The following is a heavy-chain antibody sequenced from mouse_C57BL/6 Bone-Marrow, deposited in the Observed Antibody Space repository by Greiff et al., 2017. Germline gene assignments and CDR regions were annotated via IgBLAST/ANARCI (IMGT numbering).Heavy chain of an antibody. CDR2: IWSAGST. J-gene: IGHJ3*01. CDR3: ARQDYGYDGFAY. D-gene: IGHD2-2*01. V-gene: IGHV2-6-1*01. Sequence: VKLMESGPGLVAPSQSLSITCTVSGFSLTSYGVHWVRQPPGKGLEWLVEIWSAGSTTYNSALKSRPSISKDNSKSQVFLKMNSLQTDDTAMYYCARQDYGYDGFAYWGQGTLVTVSA. CDR1: GFSLTSYG.